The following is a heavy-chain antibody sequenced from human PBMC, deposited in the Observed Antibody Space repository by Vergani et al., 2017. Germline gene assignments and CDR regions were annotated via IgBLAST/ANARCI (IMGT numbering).Heavy chain of an antibody. D-gene: IGHD3-22*01. CDR2: INPSGGST. CDR1: GYTFTSYY. J-gene: IGHJ4*02. CDR3: ARDKRPLKYYDSSGPFDY. V-gene: IGHV1-46*03. Sequence: QVQLVQSGAEVKKPGASVKVSCKASGYTFTSYYMHWVRQAPGQGLEWMGIINPSGGSTSYAQKFQGRVTMTRDTSTSTVYMELSSLRSEDTAVYYCARDKRPLKYYDSSGPFDYWGQGTLVTVSS.